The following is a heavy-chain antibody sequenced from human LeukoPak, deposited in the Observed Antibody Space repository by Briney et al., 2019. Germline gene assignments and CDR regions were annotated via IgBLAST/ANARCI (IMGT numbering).Heavy chain of an antibody. V-gene: IGHV3-30*04. D-gene: IGHD1-26*01. J-gene: IGHJ3*02. CDR1: GFTFSSYP. CDR3: ARDDSGSYNALDI. CDR2: MSYDGTNK. Sequence: GGSLRLSCADSGFTFSSYPMHWVRQAPGKGLEWVADMSYDGTNKYYADSVKGRFTISRDNSKNTLYLQMNSLGAEDTAVYYCARDDSGSYNALDIWGQGTRATVSS.